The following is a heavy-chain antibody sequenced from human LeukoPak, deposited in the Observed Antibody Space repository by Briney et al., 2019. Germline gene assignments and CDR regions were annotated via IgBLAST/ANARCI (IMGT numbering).Heavy chain of an antibody. Sequence: GGSLRLSCAAPAFIFSNYAMHWVRQAPGKGLEWVAVISYDGRNKYYADSVKGRFTISRDNSKNTLYVQMNSLRSEDTAMYYCARELSPVVKYYFEYWGQGTLVTVSP. CDR1: AFIFSNYA. J-gene: IGHJ4*02. D-gene: IGHD3-22*01. CDR3: ARELSPVVKYYFEY. CDR2: ISYDGRNK. V-gene: IGHV3-33*01.